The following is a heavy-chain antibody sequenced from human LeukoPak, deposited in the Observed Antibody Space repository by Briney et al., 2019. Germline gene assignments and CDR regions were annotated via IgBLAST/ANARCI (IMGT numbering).Heavy chain of an antibody. CDR1: GFTFSNAW. V-gene: IGHV3-15*01. J-gene: IGHJ3*02. Sequence: PGGSLRLSCAASGFTFSNAWMSWVRQAPGKGLEWVGRIKSKTDGGATDYAAPVKGRSTISRDDSKNTLYLQMNSLKTEDTAVYYCTTEYGYCSSTSCPGVAFDIWGQGTMVTVSS. D-gene: IGHD2-2*03. CDR3: TTEYGYCSSTSCPGVAFDI. CDR2: IKSKTDGGAT.